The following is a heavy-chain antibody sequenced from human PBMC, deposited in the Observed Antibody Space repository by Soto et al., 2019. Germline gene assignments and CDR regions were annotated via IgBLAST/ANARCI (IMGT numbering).Heavy chain of an antibody. D-gene: IGHD5-12*01. CDR3: AKGVATTPLGPYYYYGMDV. V-gene: IGHV3-30*18. Sequence: PGGSLRLSCAASGFTFSSYGMHWVRQAPGKGLEWVAVISYDGSNKYYADSVKGRFTISRDNSKNTLYLQMNSLRAEDTAVYYCAKGVATTPLGPYYYYGMDVWGQGTTVTVSS. J-gene: IGHJ6*02. CDR1: GFTFSSYG. CDR2: ISYDGSNK.